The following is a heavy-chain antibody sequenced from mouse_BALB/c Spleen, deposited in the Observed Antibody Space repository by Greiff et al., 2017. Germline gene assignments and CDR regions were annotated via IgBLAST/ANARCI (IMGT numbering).Heavy chain of an antibody. CDR3: ARTGDYGSPWFAY. V-gene: IGHV1S56*01. CDR1: GYTFTSYY. D-gene: IGHD1-1*01. Sequence: QVQLQQSGPELVKPGASVRISCKASGYTFTSYYIHWVKQRPGQGLEWIGWIYPGNVNTKYNEKFKGKATLTADKSSSTAYMQLSSLTSEDSAVYFCARTGDYGSPWFAYWGQGTLVTVSA. J-gene: IGHJ3*01. CDR2: IYPGNVNT.